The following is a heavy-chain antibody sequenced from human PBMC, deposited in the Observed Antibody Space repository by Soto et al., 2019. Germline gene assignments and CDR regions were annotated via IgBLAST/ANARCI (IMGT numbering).Heavy chain of an antibody. Sequence: LRLSCVASGFSFSSHWMSWVRQAPGKGLEWVANIKQDGNDKHYVDSVKGRFTISRDNAKSSLYLQMNSLRAEDTAVYYCARYSYSSGPQDSWGQGTLVTVSS. CDR3: ARYSYSSGPQDS. V-gene: IGHV3-7*03. CDR2: IKQDGNDK. J-gene: IGHJ4*02. CDR1: GFSFSSHW. D-gene: IGHD6-19*01.